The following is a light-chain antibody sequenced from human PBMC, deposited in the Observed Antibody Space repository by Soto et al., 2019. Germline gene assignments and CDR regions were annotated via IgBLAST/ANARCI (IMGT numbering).Light chain of an antibody. Sequence: QSALAQPASVSGSPGQSITISCTGTSSDVGAYNSVSWYQQHPHRAPQVIIYKGTQRPSGVSNRFSGSTSGNAASLTISALQADDEADYFCCSSAPESTYVFVTGTKLTVL. CDR1: SSDVGAYNS. J-gene: IGLJ1*01. CDR2: KGT. CDR3: CSSAPESTYV. V-gene: IGLV2-23*01.